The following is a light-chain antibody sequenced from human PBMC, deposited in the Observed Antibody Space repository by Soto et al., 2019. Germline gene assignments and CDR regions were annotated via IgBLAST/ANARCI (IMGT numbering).Light chain of an antibody. CDR2: DTS. CDR3: QHYNNWPWT. CDR1: HSVGST. V-gene: IGKV3-15*01. Sequence: ETVMTQSPATLSVSPGERATLSCRASHSVGSTLAWYQQKPGQGPRLLMYDTSTRATGIPARFSGSGSGTEFTLTISSLQSDDSAVYFCQHYNNWPWTVGQGTKVDI. J-gene: IGKJ1*01.